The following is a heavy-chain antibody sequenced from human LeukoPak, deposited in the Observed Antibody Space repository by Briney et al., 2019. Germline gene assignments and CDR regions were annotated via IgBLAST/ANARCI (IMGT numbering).Heavy chain of an antibody. CDR3: ARDLHKTVGSGSYYYYGMDV. D-gene: IGHD3-10*01. Sequence: ASVKVSCKASGYTFTSYAMHWVRQAPGQRLEWMGWINAGNGNTKYSQKFQGRVTITRDTSASTAYMELSSLRSEDTAVYYCARDLHKTVGSGSYYYYGMDVWAKGPRSPSP. J-gene: IGHJ6*02. CDR2: INAGNGNT. V-gene: IGHV1-3*01. CDR1: GYTFTSYA.